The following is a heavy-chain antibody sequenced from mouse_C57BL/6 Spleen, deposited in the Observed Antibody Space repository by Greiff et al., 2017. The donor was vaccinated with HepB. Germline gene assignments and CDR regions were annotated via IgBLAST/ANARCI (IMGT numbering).Heavy chain of an antibody. Sequence: VQLQQSGPGLVQPSQSLSITCTVSGFSLTSYGVHWVRQSPGKGLEWLGVIWSGGSTDYNAAFISRLSISKDNSKSQVFFKMNSLQADDTAIYYCASSGDGYEEYYFDYWGQGTTLTVSS. CDR3: ASSGDGYEEYYFDY. D-gene: IGHD2-2*01. V-gene: IGHV2-2*01. J-gene: IGHJ2*01. CDR1: GFSLTSYG. CDR2: IWSGGST.